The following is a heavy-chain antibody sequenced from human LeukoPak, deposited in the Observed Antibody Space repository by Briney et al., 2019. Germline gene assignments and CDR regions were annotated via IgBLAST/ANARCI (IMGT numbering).Heavy chain of an antibody. D-gene: IGHD1-1*01. Sequence: PGGSLRLSCTGSGFIFGDYAMNWVSQAPGKGLEWVGVIRSKAYGGTAEYAASVKGRFTISRDDSKSIAYLQMSSLKTEDTAVYYCTSNEGEDTSYWGQGTLVTVSS. CDR3: TSNEGEDTSY. CDR2: IRSKAYGGTA. J-gene: IGHJ4*02. V-gene: IGHV3-49*04. CDR1: GFIFGDYA.